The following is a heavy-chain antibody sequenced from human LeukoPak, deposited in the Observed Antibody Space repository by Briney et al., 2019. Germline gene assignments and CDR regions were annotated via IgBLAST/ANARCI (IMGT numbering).Heavy chain of an antibody. D-gene: IGHD4-17*01. J-gene: IGHJ4*02. CDR3: ATGDYDYGDYLDY. Sequence: ASVKVSCKASGYTFTGYYMHWVRQASGQGLEWMGWINPNSGGTNYAQKFQGRVTMTRDTSISTAYMELSRLRSDDTAVYYCATGDYDYGDYLDYWGQGTLVTVSS. V-gene: IGHV1-2*02. CDR1: GYTFTGYY. CDR2: INPNSGGT.